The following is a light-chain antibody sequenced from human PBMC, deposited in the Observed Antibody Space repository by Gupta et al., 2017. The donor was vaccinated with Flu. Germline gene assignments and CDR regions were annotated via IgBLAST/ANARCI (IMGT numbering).Light chain of an antibody. CDR2: GAS. V-gene: IGKV3-20*01. J-gene: IGKJ5*01. Sequence: ECVFTHSPGTLSLSPGQRPTLSRRPTQSFSRLYLARSQQKPGQAPRLLIYGASIRATGIPERFSGSGSGTAFTLTISRLEPQDFAVYYCQQEGSSPPTFGQGTRLEIK. CDR3: QQEGSSPPT. CDR1: QSFSRLY.